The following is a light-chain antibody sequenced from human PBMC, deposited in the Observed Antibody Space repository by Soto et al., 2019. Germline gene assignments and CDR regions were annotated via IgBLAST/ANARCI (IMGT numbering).Light chain of an antibody. J-gene: IGKJ1*01. V-gene: IGKV3-11*01. CDR3: QQRSSWPWT. Sequence: EIVLTQSPATLSLSPGERATLSCRASQSVSPYLAWYQQKPGQAPRLLMYDVSNRATGIPASFSGSGSGTDFALTITSLEPEDFALYYCQQRSSWPWTFGQGTKLEI. CDR2: DVS. CDR1: QSVSPY.